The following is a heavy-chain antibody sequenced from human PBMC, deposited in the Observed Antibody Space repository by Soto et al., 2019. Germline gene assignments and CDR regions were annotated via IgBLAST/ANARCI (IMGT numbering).Heavy chain of an antibody. Sequence: EVQLLESGGGLVQPGGSLRLSCAASGFTFSSYAMSWVRQAPGKGLEWVSAIIGSGGRTYYADSVKGRFTISRDNSKNTLYLQMHSLRVEDTGVYYCAKDRIMGSTTFWGMDVWGQGTTVTVSS. J-gene: IGHJ6*02. D-gene: IGHD3-16*01. V-gene: IGHV3-23*01. CDR2: IIGSGGRT. CDR1: GFTFSSYA. CDR3: AKDRIMGSTTFWGMDV.